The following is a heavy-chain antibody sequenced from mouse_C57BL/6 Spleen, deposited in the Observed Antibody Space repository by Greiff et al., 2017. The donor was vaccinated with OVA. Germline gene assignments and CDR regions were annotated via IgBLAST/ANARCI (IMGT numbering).Heavy chain of an antibody. Sequence: VQLQQSGAELVKPGASVKISCKASGYAFSSYWMNWVKQRPGKGLEWIGQIYPGDGDTNYNGKFKGKATLTADKSSSTAYMQLSSLTSEYSAVYFCARLCWLRSFDYWGQGTTLTVSS. CDR2: IYPGDGDT. D-gene: IGHD2-2*01. J-gene: IGHJ2*01. CDR3: ARLCWLRSFDY. V-gene: IGHV1-80*01. CDR1: GYAFSSYW.